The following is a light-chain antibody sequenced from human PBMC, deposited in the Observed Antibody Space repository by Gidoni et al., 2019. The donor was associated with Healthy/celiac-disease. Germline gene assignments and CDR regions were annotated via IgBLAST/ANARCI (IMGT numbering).Light chain of an antibody. CDR2: KDS. Sequence: SYELTQPHSVSVSPGQTARITCSGDALPKQYAYWYQPKPVQAPVLVIYKDSERPSGIPERFSGSSSGTTVTLPIICVQAEDEAAYYCHSADSSGTYVVFGGGTKLTVL. V-gene: IGLV3-25*02. J-gene: IGLJ2*01. CDR3: HSADSSGTYVV. CDR1: ALPKQY.